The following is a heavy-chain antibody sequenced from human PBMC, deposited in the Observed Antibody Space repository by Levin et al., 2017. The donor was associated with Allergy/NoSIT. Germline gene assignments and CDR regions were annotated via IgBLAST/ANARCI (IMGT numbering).Heavy chain of an antibody. J-gene: IGHJ3*02. CDR2: ISTSSNYI. V-gene: IGHV3-21*01. Sequence: GESLKISCAASGFTFSSYSMNWVRQAPGKGLEWVSSISTSSNYIYYADSMKGRFTISRDNAKNSLYLQMNSLRAEDTAVYYCARLSMTEAFDIWGQGTMVTVSS. CDR1: GFTFSSYS. CDR3: ARLSMTEAFDI.